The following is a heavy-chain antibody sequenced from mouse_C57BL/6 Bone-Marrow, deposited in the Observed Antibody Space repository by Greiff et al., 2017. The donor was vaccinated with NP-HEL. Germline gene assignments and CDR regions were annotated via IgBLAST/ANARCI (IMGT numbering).Heavy chain of an antibody. CDR2: IYPGDGDT. CDR1: GYAFSSSW. CDR3: ARSADGYYPYYAMDY. V-gene: IGHV1-82*01. D-gene: IGHD2-3*01. J-gene: IGHJ4*01. Sequence: QVQLQQSGPELVKPGASVKISCKASGYAFSSSWMNWVKQRPGKGLEWIGRIYPGDGDTNYNGKFKGKATLTVDKSSSTAYMQLSSLTSEDSAVYFCARSADGYYPYYAMDYWGQGTSVTVSS.